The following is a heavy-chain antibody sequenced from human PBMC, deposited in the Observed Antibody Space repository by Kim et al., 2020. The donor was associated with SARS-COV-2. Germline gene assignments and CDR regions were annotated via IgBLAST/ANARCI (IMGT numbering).Heavy chain of an antibody. CDR3: AREHISGSQGYYYYYYGMDV. CDR2: INPNSGGT. Sequence: ASVKVSCKASGYTFTGYYMHWVRQAPGQGLEWMGWINPNSGGTNYAQKFQGWVTMTRDTSISTAYMELSRLRSDDTAVYYCAREHISGSQGYYYYYYGMDVWGQGTTVTVSS. J-gene: IGHJ6*02. D-gene: IGHD1-26*01. V-gene: IGHV1-2*04. CDR1: GYTFTGYY.